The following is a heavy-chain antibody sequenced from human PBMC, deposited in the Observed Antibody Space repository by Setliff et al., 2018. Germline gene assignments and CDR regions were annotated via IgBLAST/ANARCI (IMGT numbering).Heavy chain of an antibody. CDR3: ARSSLLSEQQSDAFDI. Sequence: SVKVSCKASGGTSSSYAISWVRQAPGQGLEWMGGIIPILGIANYAQKFQGRVTITADESTSTAYMELSSLRSEDTAVYYCARSSLLSEQQSDAFDIWGQGTMVTVSS. CDR2: IIPILGIA. CDR1: GGTSSSYA. V-gene: IGHV1-69*10. J-gene: IGHJ3*02. D-gene: IGHD6-13*01.